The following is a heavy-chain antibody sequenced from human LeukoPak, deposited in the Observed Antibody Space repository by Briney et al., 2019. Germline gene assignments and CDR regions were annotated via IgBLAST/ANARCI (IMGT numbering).Heavy chain of an antibody. CDR1: GGTFSSYA. CDR2: IIPILGIA. Sequence: GASVKVSCKASGGTFSSYAISWVRQAPGQGLEWMGRIIPILGIANYAQKFQGRVTITADKSTSTAYMELSSLRSEDTAVYYCARGYPLGERGYSYGRLGPDYWGQGTLVTVSS. J-gene: IGHJ4*02. D-gene: IGHD5-18*01. CDR3: ARGYPLGERGYSYGRLGPDY. V-gene: IGHV1-69*04.